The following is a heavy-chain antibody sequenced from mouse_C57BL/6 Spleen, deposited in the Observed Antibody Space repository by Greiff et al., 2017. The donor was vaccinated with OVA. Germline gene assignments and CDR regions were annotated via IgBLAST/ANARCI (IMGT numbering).Heavy chain of an antibody. CDR3: ARRFLDC. CDR2: IYPGSGNT. J-gene: IGHJ2*01. Sequence: VQLQQSGAELVRPGASVKLSCKASGYTFTDYYINWVKQRPGQGLEWIARIYPGSGNTYYNEKFKGKATLTAEKSSSTAYMQLSSLTSEDSAVYFCARRFLDCWGQGTTLTVSS. V-gene: IGHV1-76*01. CDR1: GYTFTDYY.